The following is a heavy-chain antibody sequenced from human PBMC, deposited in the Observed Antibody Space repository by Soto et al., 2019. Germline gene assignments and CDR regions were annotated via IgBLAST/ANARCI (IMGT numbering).Heavy chain of an antibody. J-gene: IGHJ4*02. V-gene: IGHV3-64*02. CDR2: ISSNGGTT. CDR1: AFTFSTYV. CDR3: SRGSLLWFGELLPADTDY. Sequence: VGSLTLSCAASAFTFSTYVMHWVRQAPGKRLEYVSVISSNGGTTYYADSVKGRFTISRDNSKNTLYLQMGSLRAEDMAVYYCSRGSLLWFGELLPADTDYWGQGSLVNVSS. D-gene: IGHD3-10*01.